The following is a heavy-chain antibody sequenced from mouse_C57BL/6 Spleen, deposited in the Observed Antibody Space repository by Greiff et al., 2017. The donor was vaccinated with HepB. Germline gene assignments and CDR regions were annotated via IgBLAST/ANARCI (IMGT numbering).Heavy chain of an antibody. Sequence: VQLQQSGPELVKPGASVKISCKASGYTFTDYYMNWVKQSHGKSLEWIGDINPNNGGTSYNQKFKGKATLTVDKSSSTAYMERRSLTSEDAAVYYCARSGSSYGFAYWGQGTLVTVSA. D-gene: IGHD1-1*01. J-gene: IGHJ3*01. CDR3: ARSGSSYGFAY. CDR1: GYTFTDYY. CDR2: INPNNGGT. V-gene: IGHV1-26*01.